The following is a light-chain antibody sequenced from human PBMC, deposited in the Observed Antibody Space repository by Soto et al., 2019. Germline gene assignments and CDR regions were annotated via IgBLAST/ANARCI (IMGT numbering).Light chain of an antibody. V-gene: IGKV3D-15*01. Sequence: EIVMTHSPATLSVSPWERATLSCRDSQRVRSHLAWYQQKPGQAPRLLIYGASIRATGIPARFSGSGSGTEFTLTISSLQSEDFAVYYCQQYNNWPITFGQGTRLEIK. CDR3: QQYNNWPIT. J-gene: IGKJ5*01. CDR1: QRVRSH. CDR2: GAS.